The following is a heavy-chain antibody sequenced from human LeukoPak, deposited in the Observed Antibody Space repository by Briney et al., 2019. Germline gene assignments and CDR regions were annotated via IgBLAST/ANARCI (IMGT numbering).Heavy chain of an antibody. D-gene: IGHD5-18*01. CDR2: ISYDGSNK. CDR1: GFTFSSYA. V-gene: IGHV3-30*04. Sequence: GRSLRLSCAASGFTFSSYAMHWVRQAPGKGLEWVAVISYDGSNKYYADSVKGRFTISRDNSKNTLYLQMNSLRAEDTAVYYCAREVVGYSYGSYFDYWGQGTLVTVSS. J-gene: IGHJ4*02. CDR3: AREVVGYSYGSYFDY.